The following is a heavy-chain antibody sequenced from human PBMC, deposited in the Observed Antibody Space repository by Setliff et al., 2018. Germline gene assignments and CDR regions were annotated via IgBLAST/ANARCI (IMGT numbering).Heavy chain of an antibody. Sequence: LSLTCTVSDVSISSSSFYWAWIRQPPGKGLEWIGSIYYSGSTYYNPSLKSRVTMSVDTSKNQFSLKMRSVTAADAAVYYCARDHAPVPTARQVYYSLDVWGKGTTVTVSS. CDR3: ARDHAPVPTARQVYYSLDV. D-gene: IGHD2-2*01. V-gene: IGHV4-39*07. CDR2: IYYSGST. CDR1: DVSISSSSFY. J-gene: IGHJ6*03.